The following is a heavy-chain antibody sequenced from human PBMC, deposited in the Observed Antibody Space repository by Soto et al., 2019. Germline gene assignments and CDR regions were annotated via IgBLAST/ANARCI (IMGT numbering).Heavy chain of an antibody. D-gene: IGHD5-12*01. V-gene: IGHV1-18*01. CDR3: AREGVAPYYYSGMDV. CDR2: ISTYNGDK. J-gene: IGHJ6*02. CDR1: GYTFTRSG. Sequence: QVQLVQSGAEVKKPGASVKVSCKASGYTFTRSGISWVRQAPGQGIEWMGWISTYNGDKNYAQTFKDRVTMTTDTSTSTAYMERRSLRSDDTAVYYCAREGVAPYYYSGMDVWGQGTPVSVSS.